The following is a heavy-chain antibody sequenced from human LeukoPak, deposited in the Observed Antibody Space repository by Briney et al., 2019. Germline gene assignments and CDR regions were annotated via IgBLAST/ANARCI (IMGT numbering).Heavy chain of an antibody. CDR3: ARGSKKHIVVVTAIPPFDY. J-gene: IGHJ4*02. Sequence: GGSLRLSRAASGFTFSSYAMSWVRQAPGEGLEWVSAISGSGGSTYYADSVKGRFTISRDNSKNTLYLQMNSLRAEDTAVYYCARGSKKHIVVVTAIPPFDYWGQGALVTVSS. D-gene: IGHD2-21*02. CDR1: GFTFSSYA. CDR2: ISGSGGST. V-gene: IGHV3-23*01.